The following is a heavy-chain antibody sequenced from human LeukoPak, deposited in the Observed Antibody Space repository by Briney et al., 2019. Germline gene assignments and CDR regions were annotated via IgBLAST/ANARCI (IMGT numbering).Heavy chain of an antibody. Sequence: GGSLRLSCAASGFTFSSYGMHWVRQAPGKGLEWVAVISYDGSNKYYADSVKGRFTISRDNSKNTLYLQMNSLRVEDTAVYYCARPSGSSSSWDMNFQHWGQGTLVTVSS. D-gene: IGHD6-13*01. CDR3: ARPSGSSSSWDMNFQH. CDR1: GFTFSSYG. V-gene: IGHV3-30*03. J-gene: IGHJ1*01. CDR2: ISYDGSNK.